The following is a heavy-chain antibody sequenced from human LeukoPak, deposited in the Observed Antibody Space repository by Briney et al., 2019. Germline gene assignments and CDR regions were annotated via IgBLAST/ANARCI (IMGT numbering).Heavy chain of an antibody. V-gene: IGHV3-21*04. Sequence: PGGSLRLSCAASGFTFNTYTMNWVRQAPGKGLEWVSSITASSTAIYSADSVKGRFTISRDNSKNTLYLQMNSLRAEDTAVYYCARAFGITQKNYFDYWGQGTLVTVSS. CDR2: ITASSTAI. J-gene: IGHJ4*02. D-gene: IGHD3-10*01. CDR3: ARAFGITQKNYFDY. CDR1: GFTFNTYT.